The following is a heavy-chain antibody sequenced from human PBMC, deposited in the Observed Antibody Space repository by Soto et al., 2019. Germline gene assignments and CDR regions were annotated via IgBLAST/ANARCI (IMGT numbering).Heavy chain of an antibody. CDR2: ITHSGST. J-gene: IGHJ5*02. CDR1: GGSFSGYY. CDR3: ARGLTTIFVLVIIASDGWFDP. Sequence: SETLSLTCAGYGGSFSGYYWSWIRQPPGQGLEWIAEITHSGSTNYNASIKSRVTISLDTSKNQFSLKLSSVTAADTAVYYCARGLTTIFVLVIIASDGWFDPWGQGTLVTVSS. V-gene: IGHV4-34*01. D-gene: IGHD3-3*01.